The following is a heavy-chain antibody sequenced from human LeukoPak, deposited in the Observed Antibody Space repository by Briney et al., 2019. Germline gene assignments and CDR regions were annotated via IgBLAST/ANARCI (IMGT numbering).Heavy chain of an antibody. V-gene: IGHV4-31*03. Sequence: PSQTLSVTCTVSGGSISSGGYSWSWIRQHPGKGLEWIGYIYYSGSTYYNPSLKSRVTISVDTSKNQFSLKLSSVTAADTAVYYCASSFDDSSGYYSRFFDYWGQGTLVTVSS. CDR1: GGSISSGGYS. D-gene: IGHD3-22*01. J-gene: IGHJ4*02. CDR2: IYYSGST. CDR3: ASSFDDSSGYYSRFFDY.